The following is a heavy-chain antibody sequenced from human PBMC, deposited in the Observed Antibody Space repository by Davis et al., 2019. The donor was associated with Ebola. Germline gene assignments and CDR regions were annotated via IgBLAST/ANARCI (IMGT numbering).Heavy chain of an antibody. V-gene: IGHV3-11*01. D-gene: IGHD5-12*01. CDR3: ARDSNQNPGSSAYDLSGDFDL. CDR2: ISSRGISV. Sequence: PGGSLRLSCAASGFTFSDYYITWIRQAPGKGLEWISYISSRGISVYYADSVKDRFTVSRDNAKSALYLQMNSLTAEDTAVYYCARDSNQNPGSSAYDLSGDFDLWGQGTLVTVSS. CDR1: GFTFSDYY. J-gene: IGHJ4*02.